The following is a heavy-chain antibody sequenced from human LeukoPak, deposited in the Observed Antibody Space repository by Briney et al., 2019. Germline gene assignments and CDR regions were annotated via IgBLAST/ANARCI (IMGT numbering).Heavy chain of an antibody. Sequence: GGSLRLSCAASGFTFSSYGMHWVRQAPGKGLEWVAFIRYDGSNKYYADSVKGRFTISRDNSKNTLYLQMNSLRAEDTAVYYCAKDSGSYQGPAEYFQHWGQGTLVTVSS. J-gene: IGHJ1*01. CDR2: IRYDGSNK. CDR1: GFTFSSYG. CDR3: AKDSGSYQGPAEYFQH. V-gene: IGHV3-30*02. D-gene: IGHD1-26*01.